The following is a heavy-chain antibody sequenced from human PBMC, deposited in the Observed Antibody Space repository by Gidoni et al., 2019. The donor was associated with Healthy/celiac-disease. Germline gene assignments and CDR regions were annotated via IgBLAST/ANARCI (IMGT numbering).Heavy chain of an antibody. CDR1: GFTFRSYA. CDR2: ISGSGGST. J-gene: IGHJ4*02. D-gene: IGHD6-19*01. V-gene: IGHV3-23*01. Sequence: EVQLLESGGGLVQPGGSLRLSCAASGFTFRSYAMSWVRQAPGKGLEWVSAISGSGGSTYYADSVKGRFTISRDNSKNTLYLQMNSLRAEDTAVYYCAKSRFIAVAGRVDYWGQGTLVTVSS. CDR3: AKSRFIAVAGRVDY.